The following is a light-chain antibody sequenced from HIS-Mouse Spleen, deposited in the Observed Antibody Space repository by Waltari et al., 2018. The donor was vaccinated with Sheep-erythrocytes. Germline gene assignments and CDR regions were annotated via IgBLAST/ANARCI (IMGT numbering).Light chain of an antibody. CDR3: CSYAGSSTPWV. CDR1: SSDVGSYNL. CDR2: AGS. Sequence: QSALTQPASVSGSPGQSITISCTGTSSDVGSYNLVSWYQQHPGKAPKLMIYAGSKRASGFCSRFSGSKSGNTASLTISGLQAEDEADYYCCSYAGSSTPWVFGGGTKLTVL. V-gene: IGLV2-23*01. J-gene: IGLJ3*02.